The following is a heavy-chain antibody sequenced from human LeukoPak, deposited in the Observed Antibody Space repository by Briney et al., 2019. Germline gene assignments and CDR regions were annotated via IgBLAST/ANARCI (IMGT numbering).Heavy chain of an antibody. J-gene: IGHJ4*02. D-gene: IGHD2-8*02. Sequence: PGGSLRLSCIASGFTVSSNYMNWVRQAPGKGLEWVSVIYSAGSTYYADSVRGRFTISRDNSKSTLSLQMNSLRAEDTAIYYCATYRQVLLPFESWGQGTLVTVSS. CDR1: GFTVSSNY. V-gene: IGHV3-53*01. CDR2: IYSAGST. CDR3: ATYRQVLLPFES.